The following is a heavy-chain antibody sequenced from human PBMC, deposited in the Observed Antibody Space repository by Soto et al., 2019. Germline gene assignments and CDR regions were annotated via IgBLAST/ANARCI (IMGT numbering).Heavy chain of an antibody. D-gene: IGHD5-18*01. V-gene: IGHV1-69*02. CDR1: GGTFSSYT. Sequence: QVQLVQSGAEVKKPGSSVKVSCKASGGTFSSYTISWVRQAPGQGPEWMGRIIPILGIANYEQKFQGRVTITADKSTSTAYMELSRLRSEDTAVYYCARGDTAMAPDAFDIWGQGTMVTVSS. CDR3: ARGDTAMAPDAFDI. J-gene: IGHJ3*02. CDR2: IIPILGIA.